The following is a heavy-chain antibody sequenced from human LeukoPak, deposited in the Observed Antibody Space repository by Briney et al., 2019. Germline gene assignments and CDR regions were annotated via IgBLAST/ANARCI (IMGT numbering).Heavy chain of an antibody. CDR1: GFTFSLYE. Sequence: PGGSLRLSCAASGFTFSLYEMNWVRQAPVKGLEWVSYISGGGETRYYADSVKGRFTISRDNAKNTLYLQMNSLRAEDTAVYYCARGGTGLYYYYGMDVWGQGTTVTVSS. CDR2: ISGGGETR. J-gene: IGHJ6*02. D-gene: IGHD3-16*01. CDR3: ARGGTGLYYYYGMDV. V-gene: IGHV3-48*03.